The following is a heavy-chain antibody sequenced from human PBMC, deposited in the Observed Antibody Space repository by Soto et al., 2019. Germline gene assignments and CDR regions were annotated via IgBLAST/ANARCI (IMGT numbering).Heavy chain of an antibody. J-gene: IGHJ4*02. Sequence: SSETLSLTCSVSGGSIRRFFWSWLRQPPGKGLEYLGYIYDSGNTYYNPSLKSRGTISVDTAKNQFSLKLRSVIAADTAVYYCARDFGYWHQGTLVTVS. V-gene: IGHV4-59*01. CDR2: IYDSGNT. CDR1: GGSIRRFF. CDR3: ARDFGY.